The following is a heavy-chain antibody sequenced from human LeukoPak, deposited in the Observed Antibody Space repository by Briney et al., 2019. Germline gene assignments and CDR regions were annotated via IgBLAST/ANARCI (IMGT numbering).Heavy chain of an antibody. J-gene: IGHJ4*02. CDR1: GFIFSNSG. Sequence: GGSLGLSCTVSGFIFSNSGMHWVRRAPGKGLEWVAVVKGRFTISRDNSKNTLHLQMDSLRVEDTAMYFCARDFRRYSYGPVDYWGQGTLVTVSS. D-gene: IGHD5-18*01. CDR3: ARDFRRYSYGPVDY. V-gene: IGHV3-33*01.